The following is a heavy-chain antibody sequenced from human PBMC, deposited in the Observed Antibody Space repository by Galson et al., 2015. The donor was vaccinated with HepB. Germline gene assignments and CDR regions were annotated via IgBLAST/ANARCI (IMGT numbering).Heavy chain of an antibody. CDR2: ISAYNGNT. Sequence: SVKVSCKASGYTFTSYGISWVRQAPGQGLEWMGWISAYNGNTNYAQKLQGRVTMTTDTSTSTAYMELRSLRSDDTAVYYCARTSVSGSWSSWYRPRSLLLGYWGQGTLVTVSS. V-gene: IGHV1-18*01. CDR1: GYTFTSYG. J-gene: IGHJ4*02. CDR3: ARTSVSGSWSSWYRPRSLLLGY. D-gene: IGHD6-13*01.